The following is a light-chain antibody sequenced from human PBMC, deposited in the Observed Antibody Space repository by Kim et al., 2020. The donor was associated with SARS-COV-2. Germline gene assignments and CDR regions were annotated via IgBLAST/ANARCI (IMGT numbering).Light chain of an antibody. J-gene: IGKJ1*01. V-gene: IGKV1-27*01. CDR3: QKYNSAPWT. CDR2: AAS. Sequence: DIQLTQSPSSLSASIGDRVTITCRASQDIANSLAWYQQKPVKVPQVLIYAASTLQSGVPSRFSGSGSGTEFTLTIASLQTEDVATYYCQKYNSAPWTFGPGTKVDIK. CDR1: QDIANS.